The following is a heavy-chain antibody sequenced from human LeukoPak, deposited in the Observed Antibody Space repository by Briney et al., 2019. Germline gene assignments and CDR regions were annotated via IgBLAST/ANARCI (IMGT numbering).Heavy chain of an antibody. V-gene: IGHV4-34*01. J-gene: IGHJ5*02. D-gene: IGHD1/OR15-1a*01. CDR3: ARNNNWFDP. CDR2: INRSGST. Sequence: SETLSLTCAVYGGSFSGYYWSWIRQPPGKGLEWIGEINRSGSTNYNPSLKGRVTISVDTSKNQFSLKLSSVTAADTAVYYCARNNNWFDPWGQGTLVTVSS. CDR1: GGSFSGYY.